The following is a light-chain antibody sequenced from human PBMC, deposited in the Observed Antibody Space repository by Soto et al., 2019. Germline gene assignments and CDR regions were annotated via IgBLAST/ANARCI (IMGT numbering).Light chain of an antibody. V-gene: IGLV1-51*01. Sequence: QSVLTQPPSVSAAPGQTVTISCSGSSSNIGNNYVSWYQQLPGTAPKLLIHDNNKRPSGIPDRFSGSTSGTSATLGITGLQTGDEADYYCGTWDSSLSAGDVVFGGGTKLTVL. CDR1: SSNIGNNY. J-gene: IGLJ2*01. CDR2: DNN. CDR3: GTWDSSLSAGDVV.